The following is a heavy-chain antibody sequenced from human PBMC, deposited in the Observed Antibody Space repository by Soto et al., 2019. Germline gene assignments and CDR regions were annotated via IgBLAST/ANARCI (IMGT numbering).Heavy chain of an antibody. CDR1: GGSISSSSYY. V-gene: IGHV4-39*07. J-gene: IGHJ4*02. Sequence: SETLSLTCTVSGGSISSSSYYWGWIRQPPGKGLEWIGCIYYSGSTYYNPSLKSRVTISVDTSKNQFSLKLSSVTAADTAVYYCARVLYNWNYPDYWGQGTLVTVSS. CDR2: IYYSGST. CDR3: ARVLYNWNYPDY. D-gene: IGHD1-7*01.